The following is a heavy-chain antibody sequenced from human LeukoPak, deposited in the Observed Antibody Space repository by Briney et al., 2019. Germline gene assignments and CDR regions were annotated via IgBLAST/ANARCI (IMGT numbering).Heavy chain of an antibody. CDR3: ARGGPKQQLGSYYFDY. V-gene: IGHV1-69*02. D-gene: IGHD6-13*01. J-gene: IGHJ4*02. Sequence: SVKVSCKASGGTFSSYTISRVRQAPGQGLEWMGRIIPIHGIANYAQKFQGRVTITADKSTSIAYMELSSLRSEDTAVYYCARGGPKQQLGSYYFDYWGQGTLVTVSS. CDR1: GGTFSSYT. CDR2: IIPIHGIA.